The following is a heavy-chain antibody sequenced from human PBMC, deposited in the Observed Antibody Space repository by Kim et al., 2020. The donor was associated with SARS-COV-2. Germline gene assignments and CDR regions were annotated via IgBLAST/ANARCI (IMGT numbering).Heavy chain of an antibody. D-gene: IGHD2-21*02. CDR2: IIPIFGTA. Sequence: SVKVSCKASGGTFSSYAISWVRQAPGQGLEWMGGIIPIFGTANYAQKFQGRVTITADESTSTAYMELSSLRSEDTAVYYCARAGGVVTAIPYFQHWGQGTLVTVSS. V-gene: IGHV1-69*13. CDR3: ARAGGVVTAIPYFQH. J-gene: IGHJ1*01. CDR1: GGTFSSYA.